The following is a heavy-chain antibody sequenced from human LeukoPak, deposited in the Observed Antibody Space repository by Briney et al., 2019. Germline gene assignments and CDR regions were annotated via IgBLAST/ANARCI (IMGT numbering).Heavy chain of an antibody. CDR1: GFTFSNYA. CDR2: ISGSGGST. D-gene: IGHD2-15*01. Sequence: PGGSLRLSCAASGFTFSNYAMSWVRQAPGKGLEWVSAISGSGGSTNYADSVKGRFTISRDNSMNTLYLQMNSLRAEDTAVYNCPKGVIGVGAAKWFDPWGQGTLVTVSS. CDR3: PKGVIGVGAAKWFDP. V-gene: IGHV3-23*01. J-gene: IGHJ5*02.